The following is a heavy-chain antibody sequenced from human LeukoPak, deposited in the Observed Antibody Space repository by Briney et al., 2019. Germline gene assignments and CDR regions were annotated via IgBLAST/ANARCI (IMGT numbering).Heavy chain of an antibody. CDR3: ARGTYYYGSGSYRIAFDI. CDR2: IYYSGST. D-gene: IGHD3-10*01. V-gene: IGHV4-38-2*02. CDR1: GYSISSGYY. Sequence: PSETLSLTCTVSGYSISSGYYWGWIRQPPGQGLEWIGSIYYSGSTYYNPSLKSRVTISVDTSKNQFSLKLSSVTAADTAVYYCARGTYYYGSGSYRIAFDIWGQGTMVTVSS. J-gene: IGHJ3*02.